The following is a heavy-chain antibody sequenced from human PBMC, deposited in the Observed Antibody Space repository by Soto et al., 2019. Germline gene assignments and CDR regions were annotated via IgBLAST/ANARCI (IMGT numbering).Heavy chain of an antibody. CDR1: GFTFSSSA. CDR3: ATRIGNIGWYWLDT. V-gene: IGHV1-58*01. Sequence: SVKVSCKASGFTFSSSAVQWVRQARGQGLEWIGWIVLGNGNTNYAQKFQERVTITRDMSTSTAYMEVRSLTFEDTAVYYCATRIGNIGWYWLDTWGQGTRFTVSS. CDR2: IVLGNGNT. D-gene: IGHD6-19*01. J-gene: IGHJ5*02.